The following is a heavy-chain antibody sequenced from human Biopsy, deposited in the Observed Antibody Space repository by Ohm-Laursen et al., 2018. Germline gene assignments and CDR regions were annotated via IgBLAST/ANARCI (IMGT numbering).Heavy chain of an antibody. V-gene: IGHV4-31*03. J-gene: IGHJ5*02. CDR2: IHYMGST. CDR3: ARDYGSGSLFDP. D-gene: IGHD2-15*01. Sequence: TLSLTCTVSGDSFSGGGYYWSWIRQHPGKGLEWIGYIHYMGSTNYNPSLKSRVTISVDTSKNQFSLRLTSVTAADTAVYYCARDYGSGSLFDPWGQGTLVTVSS. CDR1: GDSFSGGGYY.